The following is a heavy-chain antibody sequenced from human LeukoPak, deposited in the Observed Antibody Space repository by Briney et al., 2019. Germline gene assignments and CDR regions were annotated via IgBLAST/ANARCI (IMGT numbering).Heavy chain of an antibody. V-gene: IGHV1-2*06. CDR3: ARDRNCGLGSDYFDY. CDR1: GYTFAGYY. CDR2: INPNSGGT. J-gene: IGHJ4*02. Sequence: ASVKVSCKASGYTFAGYYMHWVRQAPGQGLEWMGRINPNSGGTNYAHKFQGRVTMTRDTSISTAYMELSRLRSDDTAVYYCARDRNCGLGSDYFDYWGQGTLVTVSS. D-gene: IGHD1-20*01.